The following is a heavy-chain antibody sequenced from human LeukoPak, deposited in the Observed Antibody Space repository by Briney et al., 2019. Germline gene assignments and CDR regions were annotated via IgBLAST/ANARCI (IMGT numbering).Heavy chain of an antibody. J-gene: IGHJ4*02. V-gene: IGHV1-69*13. CDR2: IIPIFGTA. Sequence: ASVKVSCKDSGGTFSSYAISWVRQAPGQGLEWMGGIIPIFGTANYAQKFQGRVTITADESTSTAYMELSSLRSEDTAVYYCAREYCSGGSCYSQSYYFDYWGQGTLVTVSS. CDR3: AREYCSGGSCYSQSYYFDY. CDR1: GGTFSSYA. D-gene: IGHD2-15*01.